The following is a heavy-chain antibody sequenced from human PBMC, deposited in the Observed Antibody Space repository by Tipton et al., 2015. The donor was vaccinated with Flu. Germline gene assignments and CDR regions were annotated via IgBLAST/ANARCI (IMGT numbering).Heavy chain of an antibody. V-gene: IGHV1-2*02. CDR2: INPDSGDT. CDR1: GYSFTVHY. D-gene: IGHD1-26*01. CDR3: VRLFRGTYHIDY. J-gene: IGHJ4*02. Sequence: QLVQSGAELKNPGASVKVSCKGFGYSFTVHYIHWVRQAPGQGPEWMGWINPDSGDTKYAQRFQGRVTMTRDTSISSVYMELNRLTSDDTAVYYCVRLFRGTYHIDYWGQGTVVTVSP.